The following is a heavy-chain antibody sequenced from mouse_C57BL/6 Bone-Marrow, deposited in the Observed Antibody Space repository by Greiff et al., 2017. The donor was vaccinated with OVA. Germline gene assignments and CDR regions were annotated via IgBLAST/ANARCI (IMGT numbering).Heavy chain of an antibody. CDR2: ISYSGST. Sequence: EVKLVESGPGLAKPSQTLSLTCSVTGYSITSDYWNWIRKFPGNKLEYMGYISYSGSTYYNPSLKSRISITRDTSKNQYYLQLNSVTTEDTATYYCARIYSNYEGYFDVWGTGTTVTVSS. J-gene: IGHJ1*03. V-gene: IGHV3-8*01. CDR1: GYSITSDY. D-gene: IGHD2-5*01. CDR3: ARIYSNYEGYFDV.